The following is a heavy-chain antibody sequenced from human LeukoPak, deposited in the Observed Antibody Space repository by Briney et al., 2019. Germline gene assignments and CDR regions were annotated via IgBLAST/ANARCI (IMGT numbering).Heavy chain of an antibody. CDR2: MNPNSGNT. CDR1: GDTFTTYD. D-gene: IGHD3-9*01. Sequence: ASVKVSCKASGDTFTTYDINWVRQATGQGLEWMGWMNPNSGNTGYTQKFQGRVTMTRDTSISTAYMELSRLRSDDTAMYYCARDMYTRNYDILTGYWTRAGDYWGQGTLLTVSS. J-gene: IGHJ4*02. CDR3: ARDMYTRNYDILTGYWTRAGDY. V-gene: IGHV1-8*01.